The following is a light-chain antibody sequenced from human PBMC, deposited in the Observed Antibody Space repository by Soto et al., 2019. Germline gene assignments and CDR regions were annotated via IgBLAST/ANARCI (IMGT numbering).Light chain of an antibody. CDR3: QQYGSSPRT. J-gene: IGKJ1*01. V-gene: IGKV3-20*01. Sequence: LAQFPGTKSLSPGESATLCCRASQSVSSSYLAWYQQKPGQAHRLLIYGAYSRATGIQDRFSGSGSGTDFTLTIRRLEPEDFAVYYCQQYGSSPRTFGQGTKVDIK. CDR1: QSVSSSY. CDR2: GAY.